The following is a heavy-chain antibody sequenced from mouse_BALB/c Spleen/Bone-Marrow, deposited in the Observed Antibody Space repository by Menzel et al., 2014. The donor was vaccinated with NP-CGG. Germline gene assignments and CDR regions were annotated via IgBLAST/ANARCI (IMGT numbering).Heavy chain of an antibody. CDR2: IYPGDGDT. V-gene: IGHV1-80*01. CDR3: ARGARSAMDY. CDR1: GYALSTYW. Sequence: VKLQESGAELVRPESSVKISCKASGYALSTYWMIWVKQRPGQGLEWIGQIYPGDGDTNYNGKFKGKATLTADKSSSTAYMQLSSLTSEDSAVYFCARGARSAMDYWGQGTSVTVSS. J-gene: IGHJ4*01.